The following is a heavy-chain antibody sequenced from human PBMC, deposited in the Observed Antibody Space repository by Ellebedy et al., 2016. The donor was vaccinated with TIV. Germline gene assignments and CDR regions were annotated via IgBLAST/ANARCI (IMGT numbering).Heavy chain of an antibody. CDR2: INHSGST. V-gene: IGHV4-39*07. CDR3: ARQSSEGYSSGLVDY. CDR1: GGSISSSSYY. J-gene: IGHJ4*02. Sequence: SETLSLXXTVSGGSISSSSYYWGWIRQPPGKGLEWIGEINHSGSTNYNPSLKSRVTISVDTSKNQFSLKLSSVTAADTAVYYCARQSSEGYSSGLVDYWGQGTLVTVSS. D-gene: IGHD6-19*01.